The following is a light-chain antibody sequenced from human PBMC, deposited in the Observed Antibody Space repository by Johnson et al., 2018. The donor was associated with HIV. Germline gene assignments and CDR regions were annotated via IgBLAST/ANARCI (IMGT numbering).Light chain of an antibody. V-gene: IGLV1-51*02. Sequence: SVLTQPPSVSAAPGQQVTISCSGSSSNIGNNYVSCYQQLTGTAPKLLIYENNKRPSGIPDRFSGSKSGTSATLGITGLLTGDEADYYCGTWDSSITLYVFGTGTKVTVL. CDR1: SSNIGNNY. J-gene: IGLJ1*01. CDR3: GTWDSSITLYV. CDR2: ENN.